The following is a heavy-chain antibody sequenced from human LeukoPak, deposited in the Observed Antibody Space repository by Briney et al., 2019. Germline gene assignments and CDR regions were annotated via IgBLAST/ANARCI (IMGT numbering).Heavy chain of an antibody. CDR1: GFTFSGYS. CDR2: IGRSSNAI. J-gene: IGHJ4*02. D-gene: IGHD6-13*01. CDR3: ARVAYASSSDY. Sequence: GGSLRLSCGASGFTFSGYSMNWVRQAPGKGLEWVSYIGRSSNAIFYADSVEGRFTISRDNARDSLYLHMHSLRDDDTAVYYCARVAYASSSDYWGQGTLVTVSS. V-gene: IGHV3-48*02.